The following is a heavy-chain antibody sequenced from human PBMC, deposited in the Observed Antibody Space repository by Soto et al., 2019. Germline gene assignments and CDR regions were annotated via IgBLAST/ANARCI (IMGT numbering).Heavy chain of an antibody. CDR2: IYWDDDK. D-gene: IGHD1-26*01. V-gene: IGHV2-5*02. CDR1: GFSLSTSGVG. CDR3: ARYRLVGAKELIDY. J-gene: IGHJ4*02. Sequence: SGPTLVNPTQTLTLTCTFSGFSLSTSGVGVGWIRQPPGKALEWLALIYWDDDKRYSPSLKSRLTITKDTSKNQVVLTMTNMDPVDTATYYCARYRLVGAKELIDYWGQGTLVTVSS.